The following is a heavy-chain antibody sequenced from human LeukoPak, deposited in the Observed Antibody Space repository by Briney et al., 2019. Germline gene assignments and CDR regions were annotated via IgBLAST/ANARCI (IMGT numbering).Heavy chain of an antibody. D-gene: IGHD4-17*01. CDR1: GFTFSSYA. CDR3: ARVPYGDWRFDY. CDR2: ISYDGSNK. V-gene: IGHV3-30-3*01. J-gene: IGHJ4*02. Sequence: GRSLRLSCAASGFTFSSYAMHWVRQAPGKGLEWVAVISYDGSNKYYADSVKGRFTISRDSSKNTLYLQMNSLRAEDTAVYYCARVPYGDWRFDYWGQGTLVTVSP.